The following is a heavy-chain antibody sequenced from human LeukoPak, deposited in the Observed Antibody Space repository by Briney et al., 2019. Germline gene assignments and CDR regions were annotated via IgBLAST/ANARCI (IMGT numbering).Heavy chain of an antibody. CDR1: GFTFTSYT. CDR3: ARNFDS. D-gene: IGHD2/OR15-2a*01. CDR2: ITSSSSTI. V-gene: IGHV3-48*01. Sequence: PGGSLRFSCAASGFTFTSYTMNWVRQAPGKGLEWVSYITSSSSTIYYADSVKGRFTMSRDNAENSLYLQMNSLRAEDTAVYYCARNFDSWGQGTLVTVSS. J-gene: IGHJ4*02.